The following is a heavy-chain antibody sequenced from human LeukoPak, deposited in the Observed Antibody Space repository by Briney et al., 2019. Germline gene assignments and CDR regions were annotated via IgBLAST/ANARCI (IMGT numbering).Heavy chain of an antibody. V-gene: IGHV3-21*01. CDR3: ARASFGVVYYYYGMDV. D-gene: IGHD3-3*01. J-gene: IGHJ6*02. CDR1: GFTFSSYS. CDR2: ISSSSSYI. Sequence: GGSLRLSCAASGFTFSSYSMNWVRQAPGEGLEWVSSISSSSSYIYYADSVKGRFTISRDNAKNSLYLQMNSLRAEDTAVYYCARASFGVVYYYYGMDVWGQGTTVTVSS.